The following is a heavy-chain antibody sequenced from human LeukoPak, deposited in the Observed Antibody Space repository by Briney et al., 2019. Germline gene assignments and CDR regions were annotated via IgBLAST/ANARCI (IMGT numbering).Heavy chain of an antibody. D-gene: IGHD3-22*01. V-gene: IGHV4-59*01. CDR3: ARVGSRGRGTRKDYDSSGYLIDY. CDR2: IYYSGST. CDR1: GGSISSYY. J-gene: IGHJ4*02. Sequence: PSETLSLTCTVSGGSISSYYWSWIRQPPGKGLEWIGYIYYSGSTNYNPSLKSRVTISVDTSKNQFSLKLSSVTAADTAVYYCARVGSRGRGTRKDYDSSGYLIDYWGQGTLVTVSS.